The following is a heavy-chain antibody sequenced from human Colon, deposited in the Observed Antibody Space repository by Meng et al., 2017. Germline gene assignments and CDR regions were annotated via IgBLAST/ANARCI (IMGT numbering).Heavy chain of an antibody. J-gene: IGHJ4*02. CDR1: GDSVTTTLSS. CDR2: IYDNGYT. V-gene: IGHV4-30-2*06. Sequence: QLQLQESGSRFVKPSQTLSLTCAVSGDSVTTTLSSWSWIRQSPGKGLEWIGKIYDNGYTYYSPSLRSRVTISVDRSNNQFSLNLNSVTAADTAVYFCARGYRGSTYFAYWGQGTLVTVSS. CDR3: ARGYRGSTYFAY. D-gene: IGHD3-16*01.